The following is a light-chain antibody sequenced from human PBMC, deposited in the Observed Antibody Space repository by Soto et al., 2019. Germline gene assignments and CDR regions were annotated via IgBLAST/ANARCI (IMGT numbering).Light chain of an antibody. CDR1: QSVSSY. V-gene: IGKV3-11*01. CDR3: QHRRNWPIT. Sequence: EIVLTQSPATLSLSPGERATLSCRASQSVSSYLAWYQQKPGQAPRLLIYDASNRTTGIPARFSGSGSGTDFTLTISSLEPEDFAVYYCQHRRNWPITFGQGPRLEIK. CDR2: DAS. J-gene: IGKJ5*01.